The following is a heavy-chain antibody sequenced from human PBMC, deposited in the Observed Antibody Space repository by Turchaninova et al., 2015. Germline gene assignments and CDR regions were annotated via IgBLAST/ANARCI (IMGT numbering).Heavy chain of an antibody. Sequence: QVQLQESGPGLVKPSQTLSLTCTVSGDSISSGPYYWTWIRQPPGKGRDWIGYIYYSGTTYHNPSLKSRVTISVDTAKTHFSLKLSSVTAADTAVYYCARDRDGYNGVDYWGQGTLVTVSS. J-gene: IGHJ4*02. D-gene: IGHD5-24*01. CDR1: GDSISSGPYY. V-gene: IGHV4-31*03. CDR2: IYYSGTT. CDR3: ARDRDGYNGVDY.